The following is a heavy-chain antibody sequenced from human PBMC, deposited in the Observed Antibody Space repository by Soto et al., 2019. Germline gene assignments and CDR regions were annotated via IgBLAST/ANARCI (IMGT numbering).Heavy chain of an antibody. CDR2: ISPNNDAT. CDR3: ARHNNSLDY. D-gene: IGHD1-20*01. Sequence: SVKVSGKASGYTFTGYYIHWVRQAPGQGLEWMGWISPNNDATNHTQKFQGRVTMTRDTSINTAYMELSRLRSDDTAVYYFARHNNSLDYWGHGTLVTVSS. J-gene: IGHJ4*01. V-gene: IGHV1-2*02. CDR1: GYTFTGYY.